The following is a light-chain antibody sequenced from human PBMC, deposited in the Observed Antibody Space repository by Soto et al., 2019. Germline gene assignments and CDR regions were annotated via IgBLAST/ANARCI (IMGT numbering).Light chain of an antibody. CDR2: SNN. J-gene: IGLJ1*01. V-gene: IGLV1-44*01. CDR3: AAWDDSLNGFYV. Sequence: QSVLTQPPSASGTPGQRVNFSCSGSSSNIGSNAVNWYQQLPGTAPKLLIYSNNQRPSGVPDRFSGSKSGTSASLAISGLQSEDEADYYCAAWDDSLNGFYVFGTGTKVTVL. CDR1: SSNIGSNA.